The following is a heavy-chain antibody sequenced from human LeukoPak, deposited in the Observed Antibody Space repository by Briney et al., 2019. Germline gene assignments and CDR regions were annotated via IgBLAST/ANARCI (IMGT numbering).Heavy chain of an antibody. D-gene: IGHD5-12*01. J-gene: IGHJ5*02. CDR2: INTDGSST. CDR3: ARESGPLVATKRYRFDP. CDR1: GFTFSSNW. V-gene: IGHV3-74*01. Sequence: GGSLRLSCAASGFTFSSNWMHRVRRAPGKGLVWVSRINTDGSSTTYADSVKGRFTISRDNAKNTLYLQMNSLRAEDTAVYYCARESGPLVATKRYRFDPWGQGTLVTVSS.